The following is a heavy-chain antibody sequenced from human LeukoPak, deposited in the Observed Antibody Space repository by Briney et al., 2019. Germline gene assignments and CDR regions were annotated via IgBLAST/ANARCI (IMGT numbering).Heavy chain of an antibody. CDR2: ISGSGGST. CDR3: ANFGLPFYYDSSGSLWV. D-gene: IGHD3-22*01. Sequence: GGSLRLSCAASGFTFSSYGMSWVRQAPGKGLEWVSAISGSGGSTYYADSVKGRFTISRDNSKNTLYLQMNSLRAEDTAVYYCANFGLPFYYDSSGSLWVWGQGALVTVSS. CDR1: GFTFSSYG. J-gene: IGHJ4*02. V-gene: IGHV3-23*01.